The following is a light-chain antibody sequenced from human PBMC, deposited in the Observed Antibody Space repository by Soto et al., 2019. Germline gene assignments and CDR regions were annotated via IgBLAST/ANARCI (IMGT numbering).Light chain of an antibody. CDR3: GTWDSSLSAAV. V-gene: IGLV1-51*01. CDR1: SFNIGNSY. J-gene: IGLJ7*01. Sequence: QSVLTQPPSVSAAPGQKVTISCSGSSFNIGNSYVSWYQQLPGTAPKLLIYDNNKRPSGIPDRCSGSKSGTSATLGITGLQTGDEADYYCGTWDSSLSAAVFGGGTQLTVL. CDR2: DNN.